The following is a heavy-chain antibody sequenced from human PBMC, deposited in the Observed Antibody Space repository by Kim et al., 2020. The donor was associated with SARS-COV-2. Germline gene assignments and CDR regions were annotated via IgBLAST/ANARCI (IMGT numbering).Heavy chain of an antibody. V-gene: IGHV3-30*03. Sequence: GGSLRLSCAASGFTFSSYGMHWVRQAPGKGLEWVAVISYDGSNKYYADSVKGRFTISRDNSKNTLYLQMNSLRAEDTAVYYCAGSGSPPYYYYYYGMDVWGQGTTVTVSS. CDR1: GFTFSSYG. CDR2: ISYDGSNK. J-gene: IGHJ6*02. CDR3: AGSGSPPYYYYYYGMDV. D-gene: IGHD3-10*01.